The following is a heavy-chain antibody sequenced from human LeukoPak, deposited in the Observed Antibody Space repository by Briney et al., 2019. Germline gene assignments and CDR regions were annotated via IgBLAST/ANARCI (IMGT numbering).Heavy chain of an antibody. J-gene: IGHJ4*02. CDR2: INPNSGGT. V-gene: IGHV1-2*02. CDR3: ARSDQWLVDSFDY. Sequence: ASVKVSCKASGYTFTGYYMHWVRQAPGQGLEWMGWINPNSGGTNYAQKFQGRVTMTRDTSISTAYMELSRLRSDDTAVYYCARSDQWLVDSFDYWGQGTLVTVSS. CDR1: GYTFTGYY. D-gene: IGHD6-19*01.